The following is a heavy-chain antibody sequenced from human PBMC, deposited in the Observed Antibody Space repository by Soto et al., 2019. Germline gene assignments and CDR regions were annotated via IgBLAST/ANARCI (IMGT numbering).Heavy chain of an antibody. CDR1: GFTFSSYV. Sequence: PGGSLRLSCAASGFTFSSYVMSWVRQAPGKGLEGVSAISGSGGNTYYADSVKGRFTISRDNSKNTLFLQMNSLRAEDTALYFCAKEMGDYYDSSGSWFDPWGQGTLVTVSS. D-gene: IGHD3-22*01. CDR2: ISGSGGNT. J-gene: IGHJ5*02. V-gene: IGHV3-23*01. CDR3: AKEMGDYYDSSGSWFDP.